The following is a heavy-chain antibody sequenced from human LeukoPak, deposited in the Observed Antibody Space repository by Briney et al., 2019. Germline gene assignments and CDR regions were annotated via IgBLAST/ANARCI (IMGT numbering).Heavy chain of an antibody. J-gene: IGHJ4*02. V-gene: IGHV3-23*01. CDR2: ISGSGGST. CDR1: GFTFSSYA. D-gene: IGHD6-19*01. Sequence: GGSLRLSCAASGFTFSSYAMSWVRQAPGKGLEWVSAISGSGGSTYYADSVKGRFTISRDNSKNTLYLQMNNLRAEDTAVYYCAKGREWLVQYYFDYWGQGTLVTVSS. CDR3: AKGREWLVQYYFDY.